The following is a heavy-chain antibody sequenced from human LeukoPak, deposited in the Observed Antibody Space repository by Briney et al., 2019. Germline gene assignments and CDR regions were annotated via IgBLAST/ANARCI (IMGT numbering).Heavy chain of an antibody. Sequence: GGSLRLSCAASGFTFSSYAMHWVRQAPGKGLEWVAVISYDGSNKYYADSVKGRFTISRDNSKNTLYLQMNSLRTEDTAVYYCARPPSTTWIHDAFDIWGQGTMVTVSS. V-gene: IGHV3-30*04. CDR2: ISYDGSNK. J-gene: IGHJ3*02. CDR3: ARPPSTTWIHDAFDI. CDR1: GFTFSSYA. D-gene: IGHD1-1*01.